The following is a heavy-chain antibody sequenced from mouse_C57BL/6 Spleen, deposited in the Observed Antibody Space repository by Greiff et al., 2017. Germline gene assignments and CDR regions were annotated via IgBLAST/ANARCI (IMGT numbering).Heavy chain of an antibody. CDR3: ARSHYGSPFDY. CDR2: ISPGDGDT. CDR1: GYAFSSSW. Sequence: VQLQQSGPELVKPGASVKISCKASGYAFSSSWMNWVKQRPGKGLEWIGRISPGDGDTNYNGKFKGKATLTADKSSSTAYMQLSSLTSEDSAVYFCARSHYGSPFDYWGQGTTLTVSS. V-gene: IGHV1-82*01. D-gene: IGHD1-1*01. J-gene: IGHJ2*01.